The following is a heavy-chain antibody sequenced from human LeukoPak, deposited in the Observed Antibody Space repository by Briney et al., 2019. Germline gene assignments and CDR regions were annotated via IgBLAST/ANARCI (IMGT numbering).Heavy chain of an antibody. J-gene: IGHJ5*02. CDR1: GGSLSSGSYY. V-gene: IGHV4-61*02. CDR2: IYTSGST. D-gene: IGHD3-3*01. Sequence: SETLSLTCTVSGGSLSSGSYYWSWIRQPAGKGLEWIGRIYTSGSTNYNPSLKSRVTISVDTSKNQFSLKLSSVTAADTAVYYCARGRYYYDFWSGYYTKNWFDPWGQGTLVTVSS. CDR3: ARGRYYYDFWSGYYTKNWFDP.